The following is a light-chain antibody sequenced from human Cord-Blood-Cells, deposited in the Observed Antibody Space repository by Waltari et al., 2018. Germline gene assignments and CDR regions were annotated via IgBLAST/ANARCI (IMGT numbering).Light chain of an antibody. Sequence: SALTRRAYVSASPGPSNPTSRPGARLDVAGYKYISWYQQHPGKAPKLMIYDVSNRPSGVSNRFSGSKSGNTASRTISGLQAEDEADYYCSSYTSSSTPVVFGGGTKLTVL. V-gene: IGLV2-14*01. J-gene: IGLJ2*01. CDR1: RLDVAGYKY. CDR2: DVS. CDR3: SSYTSSSTPVV.